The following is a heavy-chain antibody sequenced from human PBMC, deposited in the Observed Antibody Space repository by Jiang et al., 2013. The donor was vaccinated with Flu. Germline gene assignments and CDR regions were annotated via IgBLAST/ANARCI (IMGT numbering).Heavy chain of an antibody. V-gene: IGHV1-46*03. J-gene: IGHJ3*02. Sequence: QLVESGAEVKKPGASVKVSCKASGYTFTRQYLHWVRQAPGQGLEWMGISESSGGRTTYAQRFQGRVSMTRDRTTSTFNMELSSLRPEDTAVYYCARSSHYDSDGYSHGFDIWGQGTMVTVSS. CDR3: ARSSHYDSDGYSHGFDI. CDR1: GYTFTRQY. D-gene: IGHD3-22*01. CDR2: SESSGGRT.